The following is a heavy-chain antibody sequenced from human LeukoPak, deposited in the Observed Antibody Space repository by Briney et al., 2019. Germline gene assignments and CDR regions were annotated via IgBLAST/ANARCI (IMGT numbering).Heavy chain of an antibody. CDR3: ARLKEGLDY. CDR1: GFTFSSYA. V-gene: IGHV3-21*01. Sequence: GGSLRLSCAASGFTFSSYAMSWVRQAPGKGLEWVSSIRTSSGYMYYADSVKGRFTISRDNAKNSLYLQMNSLRAEDTAVYYCARLKEGLDYWGQGTLVTVSS. J-gene: IGHJ4*02. CDR2: IRTSSGYM.